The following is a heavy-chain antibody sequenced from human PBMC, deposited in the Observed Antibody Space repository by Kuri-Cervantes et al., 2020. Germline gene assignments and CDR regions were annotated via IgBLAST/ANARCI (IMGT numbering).Heavy chain of an antibody. CDR2: IKQDGSEK. V-gene: IGHV3-7*03. D-gene: IGHD3-22*01. CDR3: ARHLPDSSGYFLGIDY. J-gene: IGHJ4*02. CDR1: GSTFSSSW. Sequence: ETLSLPCPASGSTFSSSWMSWVRQAPGKGREWVANIKQDGSEKYYVDSVKGRFTISRDNAKNSLYLQMNSLRAEDTAVYYCARHLPDSSGYFLGIDYWGQGTLVTVSS.